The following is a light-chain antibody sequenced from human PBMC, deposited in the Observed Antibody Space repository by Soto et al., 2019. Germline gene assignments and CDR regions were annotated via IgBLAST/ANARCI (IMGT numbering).Light chain of an antibody. CDR3: QQYYNWPWT. J-gene: IGKJ1*01. CDR1: QSFSNN. CDR2: GAS. V-gene: IGKV3-15*01. Sequence: ELVMTQAPATMSVSPGERATLSCRASQSFSNNLAWYQQKPGQAPRLLIYGASTRATGIPARFSGSGSGTEFTLTISSLQSEDFAVYYCQQYYNWPWTFGQGTKVDIK.